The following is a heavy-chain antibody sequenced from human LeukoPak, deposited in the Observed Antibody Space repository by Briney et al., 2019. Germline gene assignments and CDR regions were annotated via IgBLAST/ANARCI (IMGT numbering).Heavy chain of an antibody. J-gene: IGHJ6*03. CDR1: GYTFTGYY. Sequence: ASVKVSCKASGYTFTGYYMHWVRQAPGQGLEWMGWINLNSGGTNDAQKFQGRVTMTRDTSISTAYMELSRLRSGDTAVYYCARARHYYGSGNYYYYMDVWGKGTTVTISS. CDR2: INLNSGGT. V-gene: IGHV1-2*02. CDR3: ARARHYYGSGNYYYYMDV. D-gene: IGHD3-10*01.